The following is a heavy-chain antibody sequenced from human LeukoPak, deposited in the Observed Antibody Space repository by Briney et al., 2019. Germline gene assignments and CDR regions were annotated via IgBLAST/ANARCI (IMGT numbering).Heavy chain of an antibody. CDR3: ATRPIFGGSPG. CDR2: ISGSGGST. Sequence: PGGSLRLLCAASGFTFSSYAMRGVRRAPGKGLEWVSAISGSGGSTYYADSVKGRFTITRDNSKNTLYLQMNSLRAEDTAVYYCATRPIFGGSPGWGQGTMVTVSS. D-gene: IGHD3-3*01. V-gene: IGHV3-23*01. J-gene: IGHJ3*01. CDR1: GFTFSSYA.